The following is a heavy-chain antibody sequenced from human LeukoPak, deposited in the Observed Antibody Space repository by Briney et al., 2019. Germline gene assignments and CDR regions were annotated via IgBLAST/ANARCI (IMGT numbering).Heavy chain of an antibody. Sequence: SETLSLTCTLSGGSISSYYWGWVRQPPGKALEWIGYVYYSGSTKYSPSLRSRVTISVDTSKKQFSLKVRSVTAADTAVYYCARDGSSGTSDDAFDIWGQGTMVTVSS. CDR1: GGSISSYY. J-gene: IGHJ3*02. CDR3: ARDGSSGTSDDAFDI. V-gene: IGHV4-59*01. CDR2: VYYSGST. D-gene: IGHD6-25*01.